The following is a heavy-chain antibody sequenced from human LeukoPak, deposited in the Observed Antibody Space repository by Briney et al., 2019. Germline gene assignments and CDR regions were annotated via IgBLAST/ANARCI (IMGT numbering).Heavy chain of an antibody. V-gene: IGHV3-74*01. Sequence: WGSLRLSCAASRMTINNHWRHWIRQAPGQGLVWVARANKDGRSTTYTDSVKGRFTISRDNAKNTLSLQMNSLRAEDTALYYCVRDVRGIGQDYDYMDVWGKGTTVTVSS. J-gene: IGHJ6*03. CDR2: ANKDGRST. CDR1: RMTINNHW. CDR3: VRDVRGIGQDYDYMDV. D-gene: IGHD3/OR15-3a*01.